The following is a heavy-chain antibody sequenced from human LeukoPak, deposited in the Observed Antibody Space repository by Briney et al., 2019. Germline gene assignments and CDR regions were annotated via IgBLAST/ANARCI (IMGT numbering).Heavy chain of an antibody. CDR1: GYTFTGYY. CDR3: ARGRRDCSGDCYVAFDI. V-gene: IGHV1-2*04. Sequence: ASVKVSCKASGYTFTGYYMHWVRQAPGQGLEWMGWINPNSGGTNYAQKFQGWVTMTRDTSISTGYMELSRLRSDDTAVYYCARGRRDCSGDCYVAFDIWGQGTMVTVSS. D-gene: IGHD2-21*02. CDR2: INPNSGGT. J-gene: IGHJ3*02.